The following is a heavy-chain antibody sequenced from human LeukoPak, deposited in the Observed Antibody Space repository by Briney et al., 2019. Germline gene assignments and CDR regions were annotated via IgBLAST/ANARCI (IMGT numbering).Heavy chain of an antibody. Sequence: PGGSLRLSCAASGFTFSSYGMHWVRQAPGKGLEWVAFIRYDGSNKYYADSVKGRFTVSRDNAKNSLSLQMNSLRVEDTAVYFCVRDHVEILVYDYWGQGTLVTVSS. CDR3: VRDHVEILVYDY. CDR2: IRYDGSNK. J-gene: IGHJ4*02. V-gene: IGHV3-30*02. D-gene: IGHD3-9*01. CDR1: GFTFSSYG.